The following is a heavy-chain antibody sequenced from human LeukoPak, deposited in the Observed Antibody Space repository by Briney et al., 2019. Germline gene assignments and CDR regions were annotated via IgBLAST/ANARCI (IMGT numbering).Heavy chain of an antibody. D-gene: IGHD2-2*02. J-gene: IGHJ4*02. V-gene: IGHV1-2*06. CDR1: GYTFTCYY. CDR3: ARAQRCSSTSCYIGAY. CDR2: INPNSGGT. Sequence: ASVKVSCKASGYTFTCYYMHWVRQAPGQGLEWMGRINPNSGGTNYAQKFQGRVTMTRDTSISTAYMELSRLRSDDTAVYYCARAQRCSSTSCYIGAYWGQGTLVTVSS.